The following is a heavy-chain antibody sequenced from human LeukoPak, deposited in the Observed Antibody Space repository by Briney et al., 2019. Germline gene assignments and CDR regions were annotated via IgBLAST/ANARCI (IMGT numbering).Heavy chain of an antibody. V-gene: IGHV3-33*08. CDR3: ARVYYDSSGYPLDY. J-gene: IGHJ4*02. CDR1: TFTFKTFA. Sequence: PGGSLRLSCAASTFTFKTFAMHWVRQAPGKGLEWVAVIWYDGSNKYYADSVKGRFTISRDNSKNTLYLQMNSLRAEDTAVYYCARVYYDSSGYPLDYWGQGTLVTVSS. CDR2: IWYDGSNK. D-gene: IGHD3-22*01.